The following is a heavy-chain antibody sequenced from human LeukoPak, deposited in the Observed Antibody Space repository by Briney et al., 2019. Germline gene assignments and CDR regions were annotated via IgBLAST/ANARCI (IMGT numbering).Heavy chain of an antibody. D-gene: IGHD3-10*01. CDR2: ISSSSTFK. J-gene: IGHJ4*02. CDR3: AKARGSGSYSYYFDY. V-gene: IGHV3-21*06. Sequence: PGGSLRLSCAASAFPFSTYTMHWVRQAPGKGLEWVSSISSSSTFKHYADSLKGRFTISRDNARNSLFLQMNSLRAEDTAVYYCAKARGSGSYSYYFDYWGQGTLVTVSS. CDR1: AFPFSTYT.